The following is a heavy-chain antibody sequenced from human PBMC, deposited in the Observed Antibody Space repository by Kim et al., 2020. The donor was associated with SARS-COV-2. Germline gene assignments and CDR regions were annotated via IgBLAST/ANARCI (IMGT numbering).Heavy chain of an antibody. CDR3: ARTYSSSVGC. D-gene: IGHD6-6*01. Sequence: GGSLRLSCAASGFTFSDFHMSWIRQAPGKGLEWISYIRKSGDNKYNADSVKGRFTISRDNAKNSLYLQMNSLRAEDTAMYYCARTYSSSVGCWGQGTLVTVSS. V-gene: IGHV3-11*01. CDR2: IRKSGDNK. J-gene: IGHJ4*02. CDR1: GFTFSDFH.